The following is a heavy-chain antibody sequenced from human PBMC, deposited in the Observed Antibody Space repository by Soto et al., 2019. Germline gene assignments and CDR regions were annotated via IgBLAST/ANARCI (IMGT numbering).Heavy chain of an antibody. CDR1: GFTFSSYA. D-gene: IGHD6-13*01. CDR3: AKDSWYFDL. V-gene: IGHV3-74*01. Sequence: GSLRLSFAASGFTFSSYAMSWVRQAPGKGLEWVSRIDTSGSSTSYADSVKGRFTISRDNAKNTVSLQMNSLRAEDTGVYYCAKDSWYFDLWSQGSLVTVSS. CDR2: IDTSGSST. J-gene: IGHJ4*02.